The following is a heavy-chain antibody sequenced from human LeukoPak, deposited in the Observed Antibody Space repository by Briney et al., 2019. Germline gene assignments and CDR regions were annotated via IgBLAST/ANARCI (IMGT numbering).Heavy chain of an antibody. CDR2: ISAYNGNT. V-gene: IGHV1-18*04. CDR3: ARVGSADYGDYRGAFDI. CDR1: GYTFTSYG. Sequence: ASGKVSCKAAGYTFTSYGISRVRQAPGQGLEWMGWISAYNGNTNYAQKLQGRVTMATDTSTSTAYMELRSLRSDDTAVYYCARVGSADYGDYRGAFDIWGQGTMVTVSS. D-gene: IGHD4-17*01. J-gene: IGHJ3*02.